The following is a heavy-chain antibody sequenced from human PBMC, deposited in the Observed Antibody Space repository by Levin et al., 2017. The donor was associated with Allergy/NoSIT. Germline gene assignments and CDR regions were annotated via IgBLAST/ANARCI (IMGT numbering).Heavy chain of an antibody. CDR3: ARVRVGATGWLDP. CDR2: MYTSGNT. CDR1: GGSISTYY. V-gene: IGHV4-4*07. Sequence: SQILSLPCTVSGGSISTYYLSWIRQSAGKGLEWIGRMYTSGNTNYNPSLKSRVTMSVDTSKNQFSLKLTSATAADTAVYYCARVRVGATGWLDPWGQGTLVTVSS. J-gene: IGHJ5*02. D-gene: IGHD1-26*01.